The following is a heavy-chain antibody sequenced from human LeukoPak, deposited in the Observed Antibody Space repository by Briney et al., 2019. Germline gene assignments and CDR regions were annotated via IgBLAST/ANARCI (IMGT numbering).Heavy chain of an antibody. D-gene: IGHD5-24*01. CDR2: ISYDGSDK. CDR1: GFAFNTFA. CDR3: ASGKWLQSYFDY. Sequence: GGSLRLSCAASGFAFNTFAMNWVRQAPGKGLEWVVVISYDGSDKYYADSVKGRFTISRDNSENTLYLQMNSLRPEATAMDYGASGKWLQSYFDYWGQGTLVTVYS. V-gene: IGHV3-30*04. J-gene: IGHJ4*02.